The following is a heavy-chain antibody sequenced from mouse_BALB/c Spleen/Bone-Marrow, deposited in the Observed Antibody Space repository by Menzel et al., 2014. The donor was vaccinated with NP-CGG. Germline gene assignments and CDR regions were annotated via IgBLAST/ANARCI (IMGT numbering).Heavy chain of an antibody. D-gene: IGHD2-3*01. V-gene: IGHV4-1*02. Sequence: EVQLVESGGGLVQPGGSLKLSCAASGFDFSRYWMSWVRQAPGKGLQWIGEINPESNTINYSPSLKDKFIISRDNAKNTLYPQMSKVKSEDAALYCCARLGYYGWFAYWGQGTLVTVSA. CDR2: INPESNTI. CDR3: ARLGYYGWFAY. J-gene: IGHJ3*01. CDR1: GFDFSRYW.